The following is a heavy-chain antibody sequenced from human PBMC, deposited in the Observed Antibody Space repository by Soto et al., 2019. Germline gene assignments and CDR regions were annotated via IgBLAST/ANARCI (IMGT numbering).Heavy chain of an antibody. V-gene: IGHV4-30-2*01. CDR1: GGSISSGGYS. CDR3: AIVRFRRDSSGYYPLAFDY. CDR2: IYHSGST. Sequence: QLQLQESGSGLVKHSQNLSLTCAVSGGSISSGGYSWSWIRQPPGKGLEWIGYIYHSGSTYYNPSLKSRVTISVERSKNQVSLKLGSVTAADTAVYYWAIVRFRRDSSGYYPLAFDYWGQGTLVAVSS. J-gene: IGHJ4*02. D-gene: IGHD3-22*01.